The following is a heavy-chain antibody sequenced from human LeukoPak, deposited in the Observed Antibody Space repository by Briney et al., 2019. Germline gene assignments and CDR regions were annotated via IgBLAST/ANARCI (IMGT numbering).Heavy chain of an antibody. CDR2: TYYRSKWYN. CDR3: ARAPLELDGLVKNWFDP. V-gene: IGHV6-1*01. D-gene: IGHD1-7*01. CDR1: GYSVSSNSAA. J-gene: IGHJ5*02. Sequence: SQTLSLTCAISGYSVSSNSAAWNWIRQSPSRGLEWLGRTYYRSKWYNDYAVSVKSRITINPDTSKNQFSLQLNSVTPEDTAVYYCARAPLELDGLVKNWFDPWGQGTLVTVSS.